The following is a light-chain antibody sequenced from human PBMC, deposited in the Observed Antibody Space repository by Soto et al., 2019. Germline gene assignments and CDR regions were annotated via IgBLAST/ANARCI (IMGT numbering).Light chain of an antibody. Sequence: QSALTQPRSVSGSPGQSVTISCTGTISDVGGYIFVSWYQQHPGKAPKVIIYDVSQRPSGVPDRFSGSKSGNTASLTISWLQAEDESDYYCCSYAGGNYVFGSGHKLPVL. V-gene: IGLV2-11*01. CDR3: CSYAGGNYV. CDR2: DVS. J-gene: IGLJ1*01. CDR1: ISDVGGYIF.